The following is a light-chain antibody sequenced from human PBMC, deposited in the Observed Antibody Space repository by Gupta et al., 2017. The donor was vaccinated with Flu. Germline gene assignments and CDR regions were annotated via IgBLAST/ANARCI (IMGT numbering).Light chain of an antibody. Sequence: EIVMTQSPATLSVSPGERATLSCRASQSVSSNLAWYQHKPGQAPRLLIYGASTRATGIPARFSGSGSGTEFTPTISSLQSEDFAVYSCQQYNNWYSFGQGTELEIK. CDR1: QSVSSN. J-gene: IGKJ2*03. V-gene: IGKV3-15*01. CDR2: GAS. CDR3: QQYNNWYS.